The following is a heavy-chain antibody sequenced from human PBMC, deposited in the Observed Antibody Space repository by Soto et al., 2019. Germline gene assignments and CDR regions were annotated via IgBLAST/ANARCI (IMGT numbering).Heavy chain of an antibody. CDR3: ARDPPRYYYDSSGYGPGVDY. J-gene: IGHJ4*02. V-gene: IGHV1-18*01. CDR2: ISAYNGNI. Sequence: ASVKVSCKASGYTFSNYGISWVRQAPGQGLEWMGWISAYNGNIKFAQKFQGRVTMTRDTSISTAYMELSRLRSDDTAVYYCARDPPRYYYDSSGYGPGVDYWGQGTLVTVSS. D-gene: IGHD3-22*01. CDR1: GYTFSNYG.